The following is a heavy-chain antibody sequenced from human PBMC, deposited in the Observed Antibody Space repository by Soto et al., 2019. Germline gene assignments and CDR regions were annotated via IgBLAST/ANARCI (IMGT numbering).Heavy chain of an antibody. J-gene: IGHJ3*02. CDR1: GGTFSSYA. CDR2: IIPIFGTA. CDR3: ASGDTAMVSDAFDI. D-gene: IGHD5-18*01. V-gene: IGHV1-69*13. Sequence: VASVKVSCKASGGTFSSYAISWVRQAPGQGLGWMGGIIPIFGTANYAQKFQGRVTITADESTSTAYMELSSLRSEDTAVYYCASGDTAMVSDAFDIWGQGTMVTVSS.